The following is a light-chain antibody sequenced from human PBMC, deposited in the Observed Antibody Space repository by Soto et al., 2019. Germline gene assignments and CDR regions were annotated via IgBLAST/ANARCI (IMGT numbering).Light chain of an antibody. CDR2: DAV. CDR3: QHTLKWPPT. CDR1: QSVSSY. V-gene: IGKV3-11*01. J-gene: IGKJ1*01. Sequence: EIVLTQSPATPSLSPGARATLSCRASQSVSSYLIWYQQKPGQAPRLLIYDAVNRANGIPARFSGSGSATEFTLTISSLQSEDFALYYCQHTLKWPPTFGQGTKVDI.